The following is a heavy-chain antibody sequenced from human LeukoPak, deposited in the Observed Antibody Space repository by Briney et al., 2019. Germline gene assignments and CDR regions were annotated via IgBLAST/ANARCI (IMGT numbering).Heavy chain of an antibody. J-gene: IGHJ6*02. CDR2: MNPNSGNT. CDR1: GYTFTSYD. D-gene: IGHD3-10*01. V-gene: IGHV1-8*01. Sequence: ASVKVSCKASGYTFTSYDINWVRQATGQGLEWMGWMNPNSGNTGYAQKFQGRVTMTRNISISTAYMELSSLRSEDTAVYYCARIGGSYYYGSGSSDARHYYYGMDVWGQGTTVTVSS. CDR3: ARIGGSYYYGSGSSDARHYYYGMDV.